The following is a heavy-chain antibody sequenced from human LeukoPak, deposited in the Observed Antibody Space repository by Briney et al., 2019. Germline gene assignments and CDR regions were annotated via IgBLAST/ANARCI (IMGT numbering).Heavy chain of an antibody. CDR2: INPNSGGT. V-gene: IGHV1-2*02. CDR3: ARDGARGGPADDYYYYYYMDV. D-gene: IGHD3-16*01. J-gene: IGHJ6*03. Sequence: ASVKVSCKASGYTFTGYYMHWVRQAPGQGLEWMGWINPNSGGTNYAQKFQGRVTMTRDTSISTAYMELSRLRSDDTAVYYCARDGARGGPADDYYYYYYMDVWGKGTTVTVSS. CDR1: GYTFTGYY.